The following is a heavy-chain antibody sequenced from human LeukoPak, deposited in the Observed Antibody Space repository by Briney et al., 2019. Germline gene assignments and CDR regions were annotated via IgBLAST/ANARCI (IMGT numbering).Heavy chain of an antibody. J-gene: IGHJ4*02. CDR2: MNPNSGNT. CDR1: GYTFTSYD. D-gene: IGHD3-9*01. V-gene: IGHV1-8*01. CDR3: ARAIRILTGYYLYYFDY. Sequence: GASVTVSFKASGYTFTSYDINWVRQAPGQGLEWMGWMNPNSGNTGYAQKFQGRVNITRNTSISTAYMELSSLRSEDTAVYYCARAIRILTGYYLYYFDYWGQGTLVTVSS.